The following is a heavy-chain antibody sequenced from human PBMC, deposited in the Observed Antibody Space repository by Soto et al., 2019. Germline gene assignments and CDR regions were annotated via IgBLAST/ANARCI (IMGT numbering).Heavy chain of an antibody. Sequence: PGGSLRLSCAASGFTFSSYSMNWVRQAPGKGLEWVSYISSSSSTIYYADSVKGRFTISRDNAKNSLYLQMNSLRDEDTAVYYCARDTRGYSYNNWFDPWGQGTLVTVSS. CDR1: GFTFSSYS. J-gene: IGHJ5*02. CDR2: ISSSSSTI. V-gene: IGHV3-48*02. D-gene: IGHD5-18*01. CDR3: ARDTRGYSYNNWFDP.